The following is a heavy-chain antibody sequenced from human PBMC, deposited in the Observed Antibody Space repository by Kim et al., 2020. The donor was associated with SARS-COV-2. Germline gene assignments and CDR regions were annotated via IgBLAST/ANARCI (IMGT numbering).Heavy chain of an antibody. CDR1: GFVFSNYW. D-gene: IGHD3-9*01. CDR3: ARPYYDFLTGYLY. J-gene: IGHJ1*01. V-gene: IGHV3-7*01. Sequence: GGSLRLSCAASGFVFSNYWMSWVRQAPGKGLEWVASIKQDGTEKDHVDSVKGRFTISRDNAKTSLYLQMNGLSAEDTAVYYCARPYYDFLTGYLYWGQGTLVTVLS. CDR2: IKQDGTEK.